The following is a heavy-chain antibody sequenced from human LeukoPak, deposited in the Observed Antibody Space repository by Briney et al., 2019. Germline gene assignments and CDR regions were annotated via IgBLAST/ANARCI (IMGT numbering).Heavy chain of an antibody. J-gene: IGHJ3*02. Sequence: GGSLRLSCAASGFTVSSNYMSWVRQAPGKGLEWVSVIYSGGSTYYADSVKGRFTISRDNSKNTLYLQMNSLRAEDTAVYYCARDGVYDAFDIWGQGIMVTVSS. V-gene: IGHV3-53*01. CDR2: IYSGGST. CDR1: GFTVSSNY. D-gene: IGHD3-3*01. CDR3: ARDGVYDAFDI.